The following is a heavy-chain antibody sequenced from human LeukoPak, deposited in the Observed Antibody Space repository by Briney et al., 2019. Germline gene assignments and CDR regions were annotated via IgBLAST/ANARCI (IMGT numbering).Heavy chain of an antibody. J-gene: IGHJ3*02. CDR2: IWYDGSNK. V-gene: IGHV3-33*06. D-gene: IGHD3-10*01. Sequence: GGSLRLSCAASGFTFSSYGMHWVRQAPGKGLEWVAVIWYDGSNKYYADSGKGRFTISRDTSKNTLYLQMNSLRAEDTAVYYCAKGQDGSGSLGAFDIWGQGTMVTVSS. CDR3: AKGQDGSGSLGAFDI. CDR1: GFTFSSYG.